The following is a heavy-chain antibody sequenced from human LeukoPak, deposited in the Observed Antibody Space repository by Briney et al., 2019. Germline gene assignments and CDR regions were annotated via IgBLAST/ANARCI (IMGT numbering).Heavy chain of an antibody. CDR3: GAGDSYYFDY. Sequence: SETLSLTCAVSSGSISSSNWWSWVRQPPGKGLEWIGEIYHSGSTNYNTSLKSRVTISIDKSKNQFSLKMSSVTAADTAVYYCGAGDSYYFDYWGQGTLITVSS. J-gene: IGHJ4*02. CDR2: IYHSGST. V-gene: IGHV4-4*02. D-gene: IGHD4-17*01. CDR1: SGSISSSNW.